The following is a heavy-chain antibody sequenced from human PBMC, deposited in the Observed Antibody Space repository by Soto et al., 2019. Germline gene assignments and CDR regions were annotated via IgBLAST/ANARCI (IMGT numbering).Heavy chain of an antibody. J-gene: IGHJ4*02. D-gene: IGHD3-3*01. Sequence: QITLNESGPTVVRPTETLTLTCRFSGFSLTTSGVGVGWIXXXXXXAPEWLXLIYWDDDKRYXXXLKSRLTITKDTSKNQVVLTVSDLDPTDTATYYCAHRVLRTVFGLVTTTAIYFDFWGQGTPVAVSS. CDR2: IYWDDDK. V-gene: IGHV2-5*02. CDR1: GFSLTTSGVG. CDR3: AHRVLRTVFGLVTTTAIYFDF.